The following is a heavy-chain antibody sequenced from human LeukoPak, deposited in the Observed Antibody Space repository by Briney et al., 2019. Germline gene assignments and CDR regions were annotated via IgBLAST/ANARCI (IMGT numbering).Heavy chain of an antibody. Sequence: PLSLTCTVSGGSIRSGDYYWRWIRQPPGKGLEWIGYIYYSGSTYYNPSFKSRVTTSADTSKNQFSLKLSSVTAADTAVYYCGRVVNYYDSSGFLDIWGQGTMVTVSS. V-gene: IGHV4-30-4*08. J-gene: IGHJ3*02. CDR2: IYYSGST. D-gene: IGHD3-22*01. CDR3: GRVVNYYDSSGFLDI. CDR1: GGSIRSGDYY.